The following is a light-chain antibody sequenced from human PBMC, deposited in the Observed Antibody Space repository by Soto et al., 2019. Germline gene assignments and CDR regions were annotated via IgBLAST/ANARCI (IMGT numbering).Light chain of an antibody. CDR2: GVS. J-gene: IGLJ1*01. CDR1: SSDVGGYNY. CDR3: SSYAGSNNWN. V-gene: IGLV2-8*01. Sequence: QSALTQPPSASGSPGQSVTISCTGTSSDVGGYNYVSWYQQHPGKAPKLMIYGVSKRPSGVPDRFSGTKSGNTASLTVSGLQAEDEADYYCSSYAGSNNWNFGTGTKLTVL.